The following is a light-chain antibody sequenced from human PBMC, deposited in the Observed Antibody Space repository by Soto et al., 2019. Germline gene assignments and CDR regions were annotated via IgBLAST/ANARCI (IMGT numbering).Light chain of an antibody. J-gene: IGKJ4*01. V-gene: IGKV1-9*01. CDR2: GAS. CDR3: QQFNSYPLT. CDR1: QGISSY. Sequence: IQLTQSPSSLSASVGDRVTITCRASQGISSYLAWYQQKPGKAPNLLIYGASTLQSGVSSRFSGSGSGTDFTLTISSLQPEDFATYYCQQFNSYPLTFGGGTKVDIK.